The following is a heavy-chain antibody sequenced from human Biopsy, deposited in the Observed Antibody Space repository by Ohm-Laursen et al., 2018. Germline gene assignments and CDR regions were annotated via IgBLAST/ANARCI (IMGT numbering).Heavy chain of an antibody. J-gene: IGHJ4*02. V-gene: IGHV4-34*08. Sequence: TLSLTCAVFGKTFSDYQWSWIRQPTGKGLEWIGQINHAGTTNYNPSLKSRVSISADASKNEFSLRLTSVTAADTAVYLCGNEVHGIYYWGLGAQVTVSS. CDR1: GKTFSDYQ. D-gene: IGHD3-9*01. CDR3: GNEVHGIYY. CDR2: INHAGTT.